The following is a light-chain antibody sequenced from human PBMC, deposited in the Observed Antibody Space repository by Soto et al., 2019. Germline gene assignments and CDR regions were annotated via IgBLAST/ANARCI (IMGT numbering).Light chain of an antibody. Sequence: DIVMTQTPLSLSVTPGQPASISCNSIHILLHSNGKTYLYWYLQKPGQPPQLLIYEASTLQTGVPSTFSGSRSGTDFTLTISSLHPEDFATYYCQQSYSTPPTFGQGTKVDIK. V-gene: IGKV2D-29*01. CDR2: EAS. CDR3: QQSYSTPPT. CDR1: HILLHSNGKTY. J-gene: IGKJ1*01.